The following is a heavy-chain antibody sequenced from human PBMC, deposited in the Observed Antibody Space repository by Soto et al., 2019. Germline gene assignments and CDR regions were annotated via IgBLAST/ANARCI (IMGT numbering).Heavy chain of an antibody. CDR2: IDPSDSYT. D-gene: IGHD6-6*01. V-gene: IGHV5-10-1*01. J-gene: IGHJ6*02. Sequence: GESLKISCKGSGYSFTSYWISWVRQMPGKGLEWMGRIDPSDSYTNYSPSFQGHVTIPADKSISTAYLQWSSLKASDTAMYYCARQGSIAARSGYYYYGMDVWGQGTTVTVSS. CDR1: GYSFTSYW. CDR3: ARQGSIAARSGYYYYGMDV.